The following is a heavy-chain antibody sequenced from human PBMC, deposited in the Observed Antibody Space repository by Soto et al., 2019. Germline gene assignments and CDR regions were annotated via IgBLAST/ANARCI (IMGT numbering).Heavy chain of an antibody. CDR1: GFTFSDYW. CDR3: ARESVYGMNL. J-gene: IGHJ6*02. D-gene: IGHD3-3*01. CDR2: IKQDGSEK. V-gene: IGHV3-7*03. Sequence: PGGSLRLSCVASGFTFSDYWMSWVRQAPGKGLEWVANIKQDGSEKYYVDSVKGRLTISRDNAKNSLYLQMNSLRAEDTAVYYCARESVYGMNLWGQGTSVTVS.